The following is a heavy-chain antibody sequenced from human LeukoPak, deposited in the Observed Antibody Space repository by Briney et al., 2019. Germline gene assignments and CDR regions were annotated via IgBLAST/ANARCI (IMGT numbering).Heavy chain of an antibody. J-gene: IGHJ5*01. CDR1: GGSNASSSYY. CDR2: VFRTGTT. V-gene: IGHV4-39*02. Sequence: SETLSLTCSVSGGSNASSSYYWGWIRQPPGKGLEWIGSVFRTGTTYYSASLKSRVSISVDTSKNDFALKLASVTAADTAMYFCARRVGFYGSGSLNYFDPWGQGILVSVSS. D-gene: IGHD3-10*01. CDR3: ARRVGFYGSGSLNYFDP.